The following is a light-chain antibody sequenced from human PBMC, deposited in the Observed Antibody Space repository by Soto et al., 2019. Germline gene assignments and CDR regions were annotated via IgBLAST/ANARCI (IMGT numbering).Light chain of an antibody. CDR1: TSNIGTNT. V-gene: IGLV1-44*01. Sequence: QSVLTQPPSESGTPGQRVTISCSGSTSNIGTNTANWYQQVPGTAPKLLIYYNNQRPSGVPDRFSGSKSGTSASLAISGLQSEDEADYYCAAWDDSLNGVVFGGGTKVTVL. J-gene: IGLJ2*01. CDR3: AAWDDSLNGVV. CDR2: YNN.